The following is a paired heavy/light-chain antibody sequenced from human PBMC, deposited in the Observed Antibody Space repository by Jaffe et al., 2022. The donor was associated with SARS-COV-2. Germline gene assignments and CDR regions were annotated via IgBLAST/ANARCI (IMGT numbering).Light chain of an antibody. J-gene: IGKJ1*01. CDR1: QSVTSNY. CDR2: GTS. Sequence: EIWLTQSPGTVSLSPGERATLSCRASQSVTSNYLAWYQQKPGQAPRLLIYGTSSRATGIPDRFSGSGSGTDFTLTISRLEPEDFAVYYCQQYGSSPWTFGQGTKVDFK. V-gene: IGKV3-20*01. CDR3: QQYGSSPWT.
Heavy chain of an antibody. CDR3: ARDFGGSTSRYRGSV. Sequence: EVQVVESGGGLVKPGGSLRLSCEASGFTFSSYTMNWVRQAPGKGLEWVSSISSSSSDMYYADSLKGRFTISRDNAKKSVYLQINSLRAEDTAVYYCARDFGGSTSRYRGSVWGQGTTVTVSS. J-gene: IGHJ6*02. D-gene: IGHD3-16*01. CDR2: ISSSSSDM. V-gene: IGHV3-21*01. CDR1: GFTFSSYT.